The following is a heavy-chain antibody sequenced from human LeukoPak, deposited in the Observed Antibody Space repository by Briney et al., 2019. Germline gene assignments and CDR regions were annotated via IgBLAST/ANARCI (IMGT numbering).Heavy chain of an antibody. D-gene: IGHD2-2*01. CDR3: ARDHCSSTSCYLGYYYMDV. Sequence: PSETLSLTCTVSGYSISSGYYWGWIRQPPGKGLEWIGSIYHSGSTYYNPSLKSRVTISVDTSKNQFSLKLSSVTAADTAVYYCARDHCSSTSCYLGYYYMDVWGKGTTVTVSS. CDR2: IYHSGST. V-gene: IGHV4-38-2*02. J-gene: IGHJ6*03. CDR1: GYSISSGYY.